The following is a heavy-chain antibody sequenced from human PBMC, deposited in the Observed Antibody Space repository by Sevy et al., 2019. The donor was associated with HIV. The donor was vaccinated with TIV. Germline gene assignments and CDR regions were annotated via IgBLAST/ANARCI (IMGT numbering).Heavy chain of an antibody. CDR1: GFTFRTYA. CDR2: AIGGNDRT. D-gene: IGHD3-3*01. J-gene: IGHJ4*02. V-gene: IGHV3-23*01. Sequence: GGSLRLSCTASGFTFRTYAMSWVRQAPGKGLDWVSRKCLEWVAAIGGNDRTDYADFVKGRFTISRDNSKNTVYLQMNSLRAEDKAVYYCAKWGDHDFWSSYSYFDYWGQGTLVPVSS. CDR3: AKWGDHDFWSSYSYFDY.